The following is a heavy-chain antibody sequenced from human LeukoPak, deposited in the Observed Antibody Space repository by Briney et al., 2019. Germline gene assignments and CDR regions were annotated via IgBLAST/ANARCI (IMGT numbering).Heavy chain of an antibody. Sequence: GGSLRLSCAASGFTFSSYAMSWVRQAPGKGLEWVSAISGSGGSTYYADSVKGRFTIFRDNSRNTLYLHINSLTVEDTAVYYCAKGYWGFDYWGQGTLVTVSS. CDR3: AKGYWGFDY. CDR2: ISGSGGST. J-gene: IGHJ4*02. CDR1: GFTFSSYA. V-gene: IGHV3-23*01. D-gene: IGHD7-27*01.